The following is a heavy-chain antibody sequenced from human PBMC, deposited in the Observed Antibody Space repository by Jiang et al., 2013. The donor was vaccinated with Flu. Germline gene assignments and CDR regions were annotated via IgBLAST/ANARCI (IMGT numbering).Heavy chain of an antibody. CDR3: ARDRPGGDYYDYGMDV. J-gene: IGHJ6*02. V-gene: IGHV3-21*01. D-gene: IGHD4-17*01. CDR1: GFTFTSYN. CDR2: VSVTGRYI. Sequence: RLSCTASGFTFTSYNMNWVRQAPGKGLEWVSSVSVTGRYIYYADSVRGRFTISRDNAKNSLSLEMNRLRAEDTAVYYCARDRPGGDYYDYGMDVWGQGTTVTVSS.